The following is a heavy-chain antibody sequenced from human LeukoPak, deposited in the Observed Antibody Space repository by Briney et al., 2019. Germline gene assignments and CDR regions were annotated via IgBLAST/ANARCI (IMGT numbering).Heavy chain of an antibody. CDR2: MNPNSGNT. Sequence: ASVNVSCKASGYTFTGYYMYWVRQATGQGLEWMGWMNPNSGNTGYAQKFQGRVTITRNTSISTAYMELSSLRSEDTAVYYCARGTVAATLYYYYMDVWGKGTTVTVSS. V-gene: IGHV1-8*03. J-gene: IGHJ6*03. CDR1: GYTFTGYY. D-gene: IGHD2-15*01. CDR3: ARGTVAATLYYYYMDV.